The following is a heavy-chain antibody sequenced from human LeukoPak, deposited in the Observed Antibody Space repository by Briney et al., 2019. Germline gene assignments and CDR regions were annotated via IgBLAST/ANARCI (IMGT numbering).Heavy chain of an antibody. V-gene: IGHV1-2*02. D-gene: IGHD1-26*01. CDR3: ARESYSGSFGTGDY. CDR1: GYTFTGYY. Sequence: GASVKVSCKASGYTFTGYYMHWVRQAPGQGLEWMGWINPNSGGTNYAQKFQGRVTMTRDTSISTAYMELSRLRSDDTAVYYCARESYSGSFGTGDYWGQGTLVTVSS. CDR2: INPNSGGT. J-gene: IGHJ4*02.